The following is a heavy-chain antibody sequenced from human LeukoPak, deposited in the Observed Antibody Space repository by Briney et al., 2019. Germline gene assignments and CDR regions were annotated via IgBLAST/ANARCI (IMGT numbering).Heavy chain of an antibody. CDR1: GGSISSYY. D-gene: IGHD5-18*01. J-gene: IGHJ4*02. V-gene: IGHV4-59*01. CDR3: AREPTGYSYGYFDY. CDR2: IYYSGST. Sequence: SETLSLTCTVSGGSISSYYWSWIRQPPGKGLEWIGYIYYSGSTNYNPSLKSRVTISVDTSKNQLSLKLSSVTAADTAVYYCAREPTGYSYGYFDYWGQGTLVTVSS.